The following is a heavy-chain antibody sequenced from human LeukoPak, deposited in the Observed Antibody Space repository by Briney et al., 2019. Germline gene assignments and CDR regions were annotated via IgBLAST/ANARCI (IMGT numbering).Heavy chain of an antibody. CDR3: TRGLREWLRSPGY. D-gene: IGHD5-12*01. Sequence: GGSLRLSCAASGFTFSSYNMNWVRQAPGKGLEWVSSISSGSSYIYYADSVKGRFTISRDNAKSSLYLQMNSLRAEDTAVYYCTRGLREWLRSPGYWGQGTLVTVSS. CDR2: ISSGSSYI. CDR1: GFTFSSYN. V-gene: IGHV3-21*01. J-gene: IGHJ4*02.